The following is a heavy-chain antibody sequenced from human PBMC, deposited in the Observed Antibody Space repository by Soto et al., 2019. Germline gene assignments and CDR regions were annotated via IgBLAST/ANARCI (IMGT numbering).Heavy chain of an antibody. CDR3: ARGRYGDY. V-gene: IGHV1-18*01. CDR2: ISAHNGNI. CDR1: GYTFTSYG. D-gene: IGHD1-1*01. J-gene: IGHJ4*02. Sequence: QVHLVQSGAEVKKPGASVKVSCKASGYTFTSYGITWVRQAPGQGLEWMGWISAHNGNIDYAQKLQGRVIVTRDTSTSPAYMELRSPRSDDTAVYYCARGRYGDYWGQGALVTVSS.